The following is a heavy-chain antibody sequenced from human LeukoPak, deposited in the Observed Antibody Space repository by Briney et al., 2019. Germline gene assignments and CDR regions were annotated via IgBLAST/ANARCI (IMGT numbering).Heavy chain of an antibody. Sequence: SVKASFKASGGTFRSYAISWVPPAPGQGLEWMGGIIPIFGTANYAQKIQGRVTITADESTSTAYMELSSLRSEDTAVYYCARGPLDCDILTVPYWMDVWGKGTTVTVSS. D-gene: IGHD3-9*01. CDR1: GGTFRSYA. CDR2: IIPIFGTA. J-gene: IGHJ6*04. V-gene: IGHV1-69*01. CDR3: ARGPLDCDILTVPYWMDV.